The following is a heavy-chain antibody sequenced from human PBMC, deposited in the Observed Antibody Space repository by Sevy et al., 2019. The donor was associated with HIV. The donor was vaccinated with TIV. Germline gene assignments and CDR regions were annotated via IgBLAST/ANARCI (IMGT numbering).Heavy chain of an antibody. CDR2: IYYSGST. V-gene: IGHV4-59*01. Sequence: SETLSLTCTVSGGSISSYYWSWIRQPPGKGLEWIGYIYYSGSTNYNPSLKSRVTISVDTSKNQFSLKLSSVTAADTAVHYCAREVVVTGTYYSYYYMDVWDKGTTVTVSS. D-gene: IGHD2-21*02. CDR3: AREVVVTGTYYSYYYMDV. CDR1: GGSISSYY. J-gene: IGHJ6*03.